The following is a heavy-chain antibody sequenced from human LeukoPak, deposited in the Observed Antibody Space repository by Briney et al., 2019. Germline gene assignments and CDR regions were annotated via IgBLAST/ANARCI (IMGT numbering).Heavy chain of an antibody. V-gene: IGHV1-3*01. D-gene: IGHD6-13*01. CDR2: INAGNGNT. Sequence: ASVKVSCKASGYTFTSYAMHWVRQAPGQRLEWMGWINAGNGNTKYSQKFQGRVTITRDTSASTAYMELSSLRSEDTAVYYCARGEDSSSYYYYYGMDVWGQGTTVTVSS. CDR1: GYTFTSYA. J-gene: IGHJ6*02. CDR3: ARGEDSSSYYYYYGMDV.